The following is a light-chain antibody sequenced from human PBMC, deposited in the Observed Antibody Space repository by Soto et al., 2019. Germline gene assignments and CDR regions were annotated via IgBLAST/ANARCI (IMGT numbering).Light chain of an antibody. Sequence: DIQMTQSPSSLSASVGDRVTITCRASQSISSHLNWYQHKPGKAPKLLIYAASSLQSGVPSRFSGSGSGTEFTLTISSQQPEDSATYYCQQSYGTPFSFGPGTKADI. J-gene: IGKJ3*01. CDR2: AAS. CDR3: QQSYGTPFS. V-gene: IGKV1-39*01. CDR1: QSISSH.